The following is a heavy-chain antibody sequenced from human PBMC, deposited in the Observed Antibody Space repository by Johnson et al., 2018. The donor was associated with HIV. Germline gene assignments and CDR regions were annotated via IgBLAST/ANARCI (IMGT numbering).Heavy chain of an antibody. Sequence: MQLVESGGGLVKPGGSLRLSCAASGFTFNSYAMSWVRQGPGKGLEWVAAISGSGGSTYYADSVKGRFTISRDNSRNTLYLQMKSLRAEDTAVYYCAKDLGITVAGRGGLDAFDMWGLGTMVTVSS. V-gene: IGHV3-23*04. CDR1: GFTFNSYA. CDR3: AKDLGITVAGRGGLDAFDM. J-gene: IGHJ3*02. CDR2: ISGSGGST. D-gene: IGHD6-19*01.